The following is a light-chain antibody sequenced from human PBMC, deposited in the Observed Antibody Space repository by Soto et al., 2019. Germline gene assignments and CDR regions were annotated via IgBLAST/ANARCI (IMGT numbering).Light chain of an antibody. J-gene: IGKJ4*01. CDR3: QQYGSSPLT. Sequence: DIVLTQSPGTLSLSPGERATLSCRASQRVTSTYFAWYQQKPGQSPRLLIYGAFNRATGITDRFSGSGSGTDFTLTISRLEPEDVAVYYCQQYGSSPLTFGGGTKVEF. V-gene: IGKV3-20*01. CDR2: GAF. CDR1: QRVTSTY.